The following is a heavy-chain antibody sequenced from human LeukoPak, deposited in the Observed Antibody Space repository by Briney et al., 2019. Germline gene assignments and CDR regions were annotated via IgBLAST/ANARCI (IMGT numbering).Heavy chain of an antibody. J-gene: IGHJ4*02. CDR1: GFTFSSYA. V-gene: IGHV3-23*01. D-gene: IGHD3-22*01. Sequence: PGGSLRLSCAASGFTFSSYAMSWVRRAPGKGLEWVSAISGSGGSTYYADSVKGRFTISRDNSKNTLYLQMNSLRAEDTAVYYCASDVYYYDSSGYFWAFDYWGQGTLVTVSS. CDR2: ISGSGGST. CDR3: ASDVYYYDSSGYFWAFDY.